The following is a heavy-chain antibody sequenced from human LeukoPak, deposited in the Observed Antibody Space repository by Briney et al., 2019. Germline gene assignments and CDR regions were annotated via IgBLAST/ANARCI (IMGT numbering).Heavy chain of an antibody. Sequence: GGSLRLSCAASGFTFSSYWMHWVRQAPGKGLVWVSRINSDGSSTSYADSVKGRFTISRDSAKNTLYLQMNSLRAEDTAVYYCARAEDSSSDGMDVWGKGTTVTVSS. V-gene: IGHV3-74*01. CDR3: ARAEDSSSDGMDV. CDR2: INSDGSST. J-gene: IGHJ6*04. CDR1: GFTFSSYW. D-gene: IGHD6-6*01.